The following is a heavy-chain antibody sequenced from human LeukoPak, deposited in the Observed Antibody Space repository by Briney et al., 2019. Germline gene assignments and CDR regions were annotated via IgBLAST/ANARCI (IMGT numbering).Heavy chain of an antibody. V-gene: IGHV3-30*04. J-gene: IGHJ4*02. CDR2: ISYDGSNK. Sequence: GGSLRLSCAASGFTFSSYAMHWVRQAPGKGLEWVAVISYDGSNKYYADSVKGRFTISRDNSKNTLYLQMNSLRAEDTAVYYCAREDYFDYWGQGTLVTVSS. CDR3: AREDYFDY. CDR1: GFTFSSYA.